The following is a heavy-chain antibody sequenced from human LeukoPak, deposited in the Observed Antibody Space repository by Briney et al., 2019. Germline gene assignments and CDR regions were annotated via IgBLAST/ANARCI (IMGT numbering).Heavy chain of an antibody. CDR2: VYSSGST. Sequence: SETLSLTCTVSGGSISSHNYFWGCIRQPPGKGLEWIGSVYSSGSTYYNPPLKSRVTMSINTSMNQFSLKLSSVTAADTAVYYCARLAGYFYDSSAYPKLSSLIDYWGQGTLVTVSS. CDR1: GGSISSHNYF. J-gene: IGHJ4*02. V-gene: IGHV4-39*01. D-gene: IGHD3-22*01. CDR3: ARLAGYFYDSSAYPKLSSLIDY.